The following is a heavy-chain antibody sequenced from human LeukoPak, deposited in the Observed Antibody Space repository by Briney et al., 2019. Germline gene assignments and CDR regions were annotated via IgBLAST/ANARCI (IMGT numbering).Heavy chain of an antibody. Sequence: GGSLRLSCAASGFTFSDYSVDWVRQAPGKGLEWISYIGIDSGNTNYADSVKGRFTISGDKAKNSLYLQMNSLRVEDTAVYYCARDYKYAFDNWGQGTLVTVSS. CDR1: GFTFSDYS. V-gene: IGHV3-48*01. J-gene: IGHJ4*02. CDR3: ARDYKYAFDN. CDR2: IGIDSGNT. D-gene: IGHD5-24*01.